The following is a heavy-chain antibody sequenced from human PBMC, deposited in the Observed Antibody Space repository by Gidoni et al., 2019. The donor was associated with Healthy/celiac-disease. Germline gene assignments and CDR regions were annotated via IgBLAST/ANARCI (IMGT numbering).Heavy chain of an antibody. CDR1: GYTFTGSF. CDR3: ARDRVRRTTVVTTYPAYYFDY. D-gene: IGHD4-17*01. V-gene: IGHV1-2*02. CDR2: LNPNSGGT. J-gene: IGHJ4*02. Sequence: QVPLVQSVAEVNKPGASVTVSCHASGYTFTGSFMHCVRQAPGQRLEWMGWLNPNSGGTNDAQKFPGRVTMTRDTSISTAYMELSRLRSDDTAVYYCARDRVRRTTVVTTYPAYYFDYWGQGTLVTVSS.